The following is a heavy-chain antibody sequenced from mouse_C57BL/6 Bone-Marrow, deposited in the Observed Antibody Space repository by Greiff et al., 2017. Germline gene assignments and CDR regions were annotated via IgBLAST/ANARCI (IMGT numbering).Heavy chain of an antibody. CDR2: IYPGNSDT. CDR3: TRGYYGSSYEAMDY. D-gene: IGHD1-1*01. J-gene: IGHJ4*01. V-gene: IGHV1-5*01. CDR1: GYTFTSYW. Sequence: VQLQQSGTVLARPGASVKMSCKTSGYTFTSYWMHWVKQRPGQGLEWIGAIYPGNSDTSYNQKFKGKAKLTAVTSASTAYMELSSLTNEDSAVYYCTRGYYGSSYEAMDYWGQGTSVTVSS.